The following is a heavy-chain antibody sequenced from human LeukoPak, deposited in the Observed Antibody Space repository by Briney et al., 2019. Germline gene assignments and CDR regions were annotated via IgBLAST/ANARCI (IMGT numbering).Heavy chain of an antibody. J-gene: IGHJ5*02. CDR3: TRDSGTYNWFDP. Sequence: VQPGASLKLSCAASGFTFSGSAIHWVRQSSGKGLEWVGQSDKKDKGYATATAYAASVKGRFTISRDDSINTAYLQMKSLKTEDTALYYCTRDSGTYNWFDPWGQGTLVTVSS. CDR2: SDKKDKGYATAT. D-gene: IGHD1-26*01. V-gene: IGHV3-73*01. CDR1: GFTFSGSA.